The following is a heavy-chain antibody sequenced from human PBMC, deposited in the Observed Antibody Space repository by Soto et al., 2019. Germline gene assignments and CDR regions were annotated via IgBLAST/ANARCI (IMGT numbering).Heavy chain of an antibody. CDR2: IWYDGSKK. J-gene: IGHJ3*02. Sequence: QVQLVESGGGVVQPGRSLRLSCAASGYTFSSYGMHWVRQAPGKGLEWVALIWYDGSKKYYADSVKGRFTISRDDSKNTLYLQMNSLRAESTAVYYCARGSEGNAFDIWGQGTMVTVSS. V-gene: IGHV3-33*01. D-gene: IGHD3-10*01. CDR1: GYTFSSYG. CDR3: ARGSEGNAFDI.